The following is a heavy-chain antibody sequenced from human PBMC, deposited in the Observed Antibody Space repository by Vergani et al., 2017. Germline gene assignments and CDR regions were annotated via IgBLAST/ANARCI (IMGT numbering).Heavy chain of an antibody. Sequence: EVQLVESGGGLVQPGGSLRLSCAASGFTFSSYWMSWVRQAPGKGLEWVANIKQDGSEKYYVDSVKGRFTISRDNAKNSLYLQMNSLRAEDTAVYYCARDSPVRGYYYYYGMDVWVQGTTVTVSS. V-gene: IGHV3-7*01. J-gene: IGHJ6*02. D-gene: IGHD3-10*01. CDR1: GFTFSSYW. CDR3: ARDSPVRGYYYYYGMDV. CDR2: IKQDGSEK.